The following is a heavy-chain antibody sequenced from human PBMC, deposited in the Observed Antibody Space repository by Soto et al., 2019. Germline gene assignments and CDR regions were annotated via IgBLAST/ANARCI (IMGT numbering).Heavy chain of an antibody. Sequence: GESLKISCNGSGYSFTSYWIGRVRQMPGKGLEWMGIIYPGDSDTRYSPSFQGQVTISADKSISTAYLQWSSLKASDTAMYYCARLRDSSGYGSYYYYGMDVWGQGTTVTVSS. CDR3: ARLRDSSGYGSYYYYGMDV. CDR1: GYSFTSYW. V-gene: IGHV5-51*01. CDR2: IYPGDSDT. D-gene: IGHD3-22*01. J-gene: IGHJ6*02.